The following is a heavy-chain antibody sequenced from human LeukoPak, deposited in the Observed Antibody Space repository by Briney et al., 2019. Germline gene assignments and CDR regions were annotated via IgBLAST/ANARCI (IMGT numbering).Heavy chain of an antibody. J-gene: IGHJ4*02. Sequence: GASVKISCKASGFTLTSYYFFWVRLAPGQGLEWMGILNPKTGTTGYAQKFQGRVSMIRDTSTSTVYMELSSLRSEDSAIYYCVRDQRRIEVAGYYSDYWGQGTLVTVSA. V-gene: IGHV1-46*01. D-gene: IGHD6-19*01. CDR1: GFTLTSYY. CDR2: LNPKTGTT. CDR3: VRDQRRIEVAGYYSDY.